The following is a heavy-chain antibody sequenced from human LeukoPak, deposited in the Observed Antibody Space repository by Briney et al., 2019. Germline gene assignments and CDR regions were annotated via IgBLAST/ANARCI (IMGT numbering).Heavy chain of an antibody. D-gene: IGHD2-15*01. CDR3: ARYGGGTYWYFNL. CDR2: INHGGST. CDR1: GGSLSGYY. V-gene: IGHV4-34*01. J-gene: IGHJ2*01. Sequence: PSETLSLICAVYGGSLSGYYWTWIRQPPGKGLEWIGEINHGGSTNYNPSLKSRVTISVDTSNNQFSLKLSSVTAADTAVYFCARYGGGTYWYFNLWGRGTLVTVSS.